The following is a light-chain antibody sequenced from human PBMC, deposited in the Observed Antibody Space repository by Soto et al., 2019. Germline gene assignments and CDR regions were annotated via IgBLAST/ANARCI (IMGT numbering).Light chain of an antibody. Sequence: QSVLTQPPSVSAAPGQRVTISCSGSSSNIGNNYVSWYQQLPGTAPKLLIYDNHKRPSGIPDRFSASKSGTSATLDITGLRTGDEADYYCGTWDASLSVVFGGGTKVTVL. CDR3: GTWDASLSVV. J-gene: IGLJ3*02. CDR1: SSNIGNNY. V-gene: IGLV1-51*01. CDR2: DNH.